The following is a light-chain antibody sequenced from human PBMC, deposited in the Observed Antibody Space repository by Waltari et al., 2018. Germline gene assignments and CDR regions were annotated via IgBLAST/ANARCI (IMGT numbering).Light chain of an antibody. Sequence: DIQMTQSPSSLSASVGDRVTITCLASQNIDNYLNWYQQKPGKAPNLLIYTASSLQSGVPSRFDGSGSGTDFTLTISSLQPEDFATYYCQQSYSNPVTFGGGTKVEIK. V-gene: IGKV1-39*01. CDR1: QNIDNY. CDR3: QQSYSNPVT. J-gene: IGKJ4*01. CDR2: TAS.